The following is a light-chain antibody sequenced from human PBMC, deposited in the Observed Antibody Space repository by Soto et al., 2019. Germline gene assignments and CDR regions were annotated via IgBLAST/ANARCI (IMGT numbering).Light chain of an antibody. CDR2: DVS. J-gene: IGKJ3*01. CDR1: QSVSSN. V-gene: IGKV3D-15*01. Sequence: EIVMTQSPATLSVSPGERATLSCWASQSVSSNLAWYQQKPGQAPRLLIYDVSTRATGIPTRFSGSGSGTEFTLTISSLEPEDFAVYYCQQYGSSPPVTFGPGTKVDIK. CDR3: QQYGSSPPVT.